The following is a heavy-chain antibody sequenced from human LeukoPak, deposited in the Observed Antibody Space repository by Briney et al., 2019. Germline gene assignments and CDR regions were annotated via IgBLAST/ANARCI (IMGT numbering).Heavy chain of an antibody. CDR1: GYTFTSYG. Sequence: VASVKVSCKASGYTFTSYGISWVRQAPGQGLEWMGWISGYDGNTKYAQKFQGRVTMTTDTFTSTAYMELRNLTSDDTAVFYCARGAQWLVPWGQGTLVTVSS. CDR3: ARGAQWLVP. CDR2: ISGYDGNT. D-gene: IGHD6-19*01. V-gene: IGHV1-18*01. J-gene: IGHJ5*02.